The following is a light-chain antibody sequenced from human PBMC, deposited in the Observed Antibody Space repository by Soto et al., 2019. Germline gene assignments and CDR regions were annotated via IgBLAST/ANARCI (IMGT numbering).Light chain of an antibody. CDR3: QQYNIYPWT. J-gene: IGKJ1*01. V-gene: IGKV1-5*01. CDR2: DAS. Sequence: DLQLTQSPSTLSASVGDRITITCRASQSIGTWLAWYQHRPGEGPKLLVHDASTLDSGAPSRFSGSGSGTELTISISSLQPDDGATYYGQQYNIYPWTFGQGTKVDI. CDR1: QSIGTW.